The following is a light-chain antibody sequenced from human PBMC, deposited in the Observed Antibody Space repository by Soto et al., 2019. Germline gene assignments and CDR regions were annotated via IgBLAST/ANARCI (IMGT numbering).Light chain of an antibody. CDR1: QSVSSTY. CDR3: QQYGVSPPEMCT. J-gene: IGKJ2*02. Sequence: EIVLTQSPGTLSLSPGERATLSCRASQSVSSTYLAWYQQKPGQAPRLLIYGASNRATDIPDRFSGSGSGTDFTLTISRVEAEDFAVYYCQQYGVSPPEMCTFGQGTKLEIK. CDR2: GAS. V-gene: IGKV3-20*01.